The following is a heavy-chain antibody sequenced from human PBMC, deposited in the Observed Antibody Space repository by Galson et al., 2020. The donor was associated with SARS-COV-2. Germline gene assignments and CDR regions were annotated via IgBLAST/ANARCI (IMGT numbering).Heavy chain of an antibody. CDR3: ARVWERGFSYGNWFDP. CDR1: GYTFTNYD. J-gene: IGHJ5*02. V-gene: IGHV1-8*01. D-gene: IGHD5-18*01. Sequence: ASVKVSCKASGYTFTNYDINWVRQATGQGLEWMGWMNPKSGNTGYVQKFQGRVTMTRDTSINTAYMELSSLRFEDTAVYYCARVWERGFSYGNWFDPWGQGTLVTVSS. CDR2: MNPKSGNT.